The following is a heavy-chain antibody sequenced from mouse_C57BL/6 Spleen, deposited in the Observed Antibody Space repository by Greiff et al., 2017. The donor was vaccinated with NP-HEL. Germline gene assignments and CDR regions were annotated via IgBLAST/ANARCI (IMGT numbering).Heavy chain of an antibody. CDR2: INPNNGGT. J-gene: IGHJ1*03. V-gene: IGHV1-18*01. Sequence: VQLKESGPELVKPGASVKIPCKASGYTFTDYNMDWVKQSHGKSLEWIGDINPNNGGTIYNQKFKGKATLTVDKSSSTAYMELRSLTSEDTAVYYCARRFISHYYGSRTGYFDVWGTGTTVTVSS. D-gene: IGHD1-1*01. CDR1: GYTFTDYN. CDR3: ARRFISHYYGSRTGYFDV.